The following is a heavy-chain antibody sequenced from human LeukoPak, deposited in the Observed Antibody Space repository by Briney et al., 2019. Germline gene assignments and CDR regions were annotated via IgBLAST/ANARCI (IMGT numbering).Heavy chain of an antibody. D-gene: IGHD3-9*01. J-gene: IGHJ6*03. CDR3: ARGKQDYDILTGTYYYYYMDV. V-gene: IGHV1-2*02. Sequence: ASVKVSCKASGYTFTGYYMHWVRQAPGQGLEWMGWINPNSGGTNYAQKFQGRVAMTRDTSLSTAYMDLSRLTSDDTAVYYCARGKQDYDILTGTYYYYYMDVWGKGTTVTISS. CDR1: GYTFTGYY. CDR2: INPNSGGT.